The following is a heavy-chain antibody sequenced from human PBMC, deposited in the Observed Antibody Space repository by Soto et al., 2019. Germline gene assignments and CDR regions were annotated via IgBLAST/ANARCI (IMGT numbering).Heavy chain of an antibody. Sequence: SQTLSLTCAISGDSVSSNSAAWNWIRQSPSRGLEWLGRTYYRSKWYNDYAVSVKSRITINPDTSKNQFSLQLNSVTPEDTAVYYCARSPGGGYLYYYYYMDVWGKGTTVTVSS. CDR2: TYYRSKWYN. D-gene: IGHD1-26*01. CDR1: GDSVSSNSAA. CDR3: ARSPGGGYLYYYYYMDV. V-gene: IGHV6-1*01. J-gene: IGHJ6*03.